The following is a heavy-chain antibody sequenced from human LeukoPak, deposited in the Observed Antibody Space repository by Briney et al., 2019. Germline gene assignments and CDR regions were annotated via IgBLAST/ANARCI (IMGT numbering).Heavy chain of an antibody. D-gene: IGHD6-13*01. CDR3: AMAGYSSSWYKRGYYGMDV. V-gene: IGHV3-30*03. Sequence: PGRSLRLSCAASGFTFSNYGMHWVRQAPGKGLEWVAVISYDGSNKYYADSVKGRFTISRDNSKNTLYLQMNSLRAEDTAVYYCAMAGYSSSWYKRGYYGMDVWGQGTTVTVSS. J-gene: IGHJ6*02. CDR1: GFTFSNYG. CDR2: ISYDGSNK.